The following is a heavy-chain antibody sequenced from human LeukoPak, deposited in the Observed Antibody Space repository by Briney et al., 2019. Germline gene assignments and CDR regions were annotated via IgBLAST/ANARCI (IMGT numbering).Heavy chain of an antibody. CDR1: GGSINNYY. J-gene: IGHJ5*02. CDR3: ARRVTSNWFDP. V-gene: IGHV4-59*08. CDR2: MHYSGST. Sequence: PSETLSLTCTVSGGSINNYYWSWIRQPPGKGLECIGYMHYSGSTNYNPSLKSRVTTSVDTSKNQFSLRLSSVTAADTAVYYCARRVTSNWFDPWGQGTLVTVSS. D-gene: IGHD2-21*02.